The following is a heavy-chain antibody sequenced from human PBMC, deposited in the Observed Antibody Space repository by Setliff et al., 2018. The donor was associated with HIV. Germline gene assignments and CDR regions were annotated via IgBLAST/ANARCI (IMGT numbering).Heavy chain of an antibody. Sequence: GESLKISCAASGFTFSNSWMTWVRQAPGKGLEWVANIKKDGSDKFYVDSVKGRFAISRDNAKNSLNLEMNSLRAEDTAIYYCASSRPPDDSSGYLDHWGQGTLGTVSS. J-gene: IGHJ4*01. CDR2: IKKDGSDK. CDR3: ASSRPPDDSSGYLDH. CDR1: GFTFSNSW. D-gene: IGHD3-22*01. V-gene: IGHV3-7*03.